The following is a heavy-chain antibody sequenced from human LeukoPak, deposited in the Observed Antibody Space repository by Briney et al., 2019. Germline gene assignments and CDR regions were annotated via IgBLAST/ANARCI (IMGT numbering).Heavy chain of an antibody. CDR2: FDPEDGET. J-gene: IGHJ4*02. CDR3: AREQDYFDRSGYLMSQYFDY. Sequence: ASVKVSCKVSGYTLTELSMHWVRQAPGKGLEWMGGFDPEDGETIYAQKFQGRVTMTEDTSTDTAYMELSSLRSEDTAVYFCAREQDYFDRSGYLMSQYFDYWGQGTLVTVSS. V-gene: IGHV1-24*01. CDR1: GYTLTELS. D-gene: IGHD3-22*01.